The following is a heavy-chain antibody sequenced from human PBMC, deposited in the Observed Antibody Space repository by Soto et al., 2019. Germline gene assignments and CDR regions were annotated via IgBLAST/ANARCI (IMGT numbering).Heavy chain of an antibody. V-gene: IGHV3-21*01. J-gene: IGHJ6*02. CDR3: ARAVYCGDDCYSYGMDV. Sequence: EVQLVESGGGLVKPGGSLRLSCAASGFTFSDHSMNWVRQAPGKGFEWVSSISTTGRYIYYSDSMAGRFTISRDNAKNSLYLQINSLRGDDTAIYYCARAVYCGDDCYSYGMDVWGQGTTVTVSS. CDR2: ISTTGRYI. D-gene: IGHD2-21*02. CDR1: GFTFSDHS.